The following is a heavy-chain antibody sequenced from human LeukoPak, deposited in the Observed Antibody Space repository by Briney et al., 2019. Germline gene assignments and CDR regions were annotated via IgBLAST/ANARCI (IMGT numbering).Heavy chain of an antibody. D-gene: IGHD2-21*01. Sequence: GASLRLSCVASGFIFTTHGMHWVRQAPGKRPQWVAFIRNDGSDKYYADSVKGRFTISRDTSKNTLYVQMSSLRPEDTALYYCARDADWAFDYWGQGTLVTVSS. J-gene: IGHJ4*02. CDR3: ARDADWAFDY. CDR1: GFIFTTHG. CDR2: IRNDGSDK. V-gene: IGHV3-30*02.